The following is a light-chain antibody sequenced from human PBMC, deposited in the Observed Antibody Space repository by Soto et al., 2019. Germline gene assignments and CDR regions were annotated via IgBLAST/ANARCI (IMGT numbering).Light chain of an antibody. Sequence: QSVLTQSPSVSAAPGQKVTISCSGGSCNIGRNFVSWYQHLPGTAPKLLIYEDHKRPSGIPDRFSGSKSATSATLDITGLQTGDEADYYCGTWDSSLNAGVFGGGTKLTVL. CDR1: SCNIGRNF. V-gene: IGLV1-51*02. CDR3: GTWDSSLNAGV. CDR2: EDH. J-gene: IGLJ3*02.